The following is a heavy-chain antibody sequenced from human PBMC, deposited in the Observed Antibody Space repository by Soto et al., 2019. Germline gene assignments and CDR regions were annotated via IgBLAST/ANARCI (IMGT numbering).Heavy chain of an antibody. D-gene: IGHD6-19*01. CDR1: VDSVSSNSAA. V-gene: IGHV6-1*01. CDR3: AREGIAVAGLRWFDP. CDR2: TYYRSKWYN. Sequence: PSQTLSLTCAISVDSVSSNSAAWNWVRQSPSRGLEWLGRTYYRSKWYNDYAVSVKSRITINPDTSKNQFSLQLNSVTPEDTAVYYCAREGIAVAGLRWFDPWGQGTLVTVSS. J-gene: IGHJ5*02.